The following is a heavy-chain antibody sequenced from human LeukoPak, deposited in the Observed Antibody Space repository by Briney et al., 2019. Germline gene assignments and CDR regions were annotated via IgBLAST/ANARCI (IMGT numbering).Heavy chain of an antibody. J-gene: IGHJ4*02. V-gene: IGHV1-18*01. D-gene: IGHD3-22*01. CDR1: GYTFTSCG. CDR2: ISAYNGNT. CDR3: ARGHYYDSSGFPFDY. Sequence: GASVKVSCKASGYTFTSCGISWVRQAPGQGREWMGWISAYNGNTNYAQKLQGRVTMTTDTSTSTAYMEMRSLRSDDTAVYYCARGHYYDSSGFPFDYWGQGTLVTVSS.